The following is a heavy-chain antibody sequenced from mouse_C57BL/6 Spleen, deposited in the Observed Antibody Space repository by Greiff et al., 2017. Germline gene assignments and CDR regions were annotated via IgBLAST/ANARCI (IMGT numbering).Heavy chain of an antibody. Sequence: VQLQQSGAELVRPGTSVKVSCKASGYAFTNYLIEWVKQRPGQGLEWIGVINPGSGGTNYNEKFKGKATLTADKSSSTAYMQLSSLTSEDSAVYFCAREGLITAARDALDYWGQGTSVTVSS. V-gene: IGHV1-54*01. J-gene: IGHJ4*01. CDR1: GYAFTNYL. CDR2: INPGSGGT. CDR3: AREGLITAARDALDY. D-gene: IGHD1-1*01.